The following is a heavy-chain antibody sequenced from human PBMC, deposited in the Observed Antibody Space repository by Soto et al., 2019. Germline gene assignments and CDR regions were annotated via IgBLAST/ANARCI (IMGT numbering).Heavy chain of an antibody. CDR1: GYTFINYY. V-gene: IGHV1-46*01. D-gene: IGHD6-13*01. J-gene: IGHJ5*02. CDR2: INPMGGST. CDR3: ARDLAAGDL. Sequence: QEQLVQSGAEVKEPGASVKVSCKASGYTFINYYIHWVRQAPGQGLEWMALINPMGGSTNYAQEFQGRVTLTNYTYTSTVYMELSSLRFEDTALFYCARDLAAGDLWGQGTLVTVSS.